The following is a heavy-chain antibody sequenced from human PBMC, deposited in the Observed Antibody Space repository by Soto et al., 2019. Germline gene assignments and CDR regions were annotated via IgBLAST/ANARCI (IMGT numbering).Heavy chain of an antibody. CDR1: GGSISSGDYY. D-gene: IGHD5-12*01. CDR2: IYYSGST. CDR3: ARVTAGRWLQLQGHFDY. Sequence: SETLSLTCTVSGGSISSGDYYWSWIRQPPGKGLEWIGYIYYSGSTYYNPSLKSRVTISVDTSKNQFSLKLSSVTAADTAVYYCARVTAGRWLQLQGHFDYWGQGTLVTVSS. J-gene: IGHJ4*02. V-gene: IGHV4-30-4*01.